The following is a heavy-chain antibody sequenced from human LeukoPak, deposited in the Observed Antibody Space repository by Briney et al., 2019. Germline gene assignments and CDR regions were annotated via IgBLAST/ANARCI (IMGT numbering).Heavy chain of an antibody. CDR1: GFTFGDYA. J-gene: IGHJ4*02. V-gene: IGHV3-49*04. CDR2: IRSKTYGGTT. D-gene: IGHD4-11*01. Sequence: GGSLRLSCTASGFTFGDYAMSWVRQAPGKGLEWVGFIRSKTYGGTTEYAASVKGRFTISRDDSKSIAYLQMNSLKTEDTAVYYCVRTVKLLDFWGQGTLVTVSS. CDR3: VRTVKLLDF.